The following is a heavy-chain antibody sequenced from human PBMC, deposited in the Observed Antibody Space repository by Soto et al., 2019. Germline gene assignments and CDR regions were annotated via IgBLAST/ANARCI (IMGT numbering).Heavy chain of an antibody. CDR3: AFGNLSYYFDF. CDR1: GFTFSGFG. J-gene: IGHJ4*02. V-gene: IGHV3-33*01. Sequence: LRLSCAASGFTFSGFGMHWVRQAPGKGLEWVAIIWYDGSDKYYADSVKGRFTISRDNSKNTLYLQMNSLRAEDTAVYHCAFGNLSYYFDFWGQGTLVTVSS. CDR2: IWYDGSDK. D-gene: IGHD3-16*01.